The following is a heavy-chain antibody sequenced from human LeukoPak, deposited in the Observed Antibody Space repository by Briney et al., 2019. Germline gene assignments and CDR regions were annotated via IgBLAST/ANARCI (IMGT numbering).Heavy chain of an antibody. V-gene: IGHV4-39*02. J-gene: IGHJ4*02. CDR2: IYYSGST. Sequence: PSETLSLTCTVSGGSISSSSYYWGWIRQPPGKGLEWIGSIYYSGSTYYNPSLRSRVTISVDTSKNHFSLKLRSVTAADTAVYYCARCGYASGWFFGLDCDYWGQGTLVTVSS. CDR3: ARCGYASGWFFGLDCDY. D-gene: IGHD6-19*01. CDR1: GGSISSSSYY.